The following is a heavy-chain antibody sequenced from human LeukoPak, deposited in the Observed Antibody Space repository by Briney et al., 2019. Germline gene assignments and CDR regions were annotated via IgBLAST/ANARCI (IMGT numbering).Heavy chain of an antibody. Sequence: GGSLRLSCAASGFTFSNAWMNWVRQAPGKGLEWVSYISGDTTTIFYAESLKGRFSISRDNAKNSLYLQMNSLRAEDTAVYYCARGGGYDSSGYYYSRPFDYWGQGTLVTVSS. CDR2: ISGDTTTI. D-gene: IGHD3-22*01. CDR3: ARGGGYDSSGYYYSRPFDY. V-gene: IGHV3-48*01. CDR1: GFTFSNAW. J-gene: IGHJ4*02.